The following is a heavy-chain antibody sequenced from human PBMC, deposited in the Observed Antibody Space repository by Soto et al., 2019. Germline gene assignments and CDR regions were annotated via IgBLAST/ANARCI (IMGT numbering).Heavy chain of an antibody. CDR3: ARDPPLSMIVVVGVDDF. CDR1: GFTLTNEN. J-gene: IGHJ4*02. Sequence: GGSLRLSCTVLGFTLTNENMNWVRQAPGKGLEWVSSISSRSTFINYADSVKGRFTISRDNDKGLVYLQMNSLRAGDTAVYYCARDPPLSMIVVVGVDDFWGQGTLVTVSS. V-gene: IGHV3-21*06. D-gene: IGHD3-22*01. CDR2: ISSRSTFI.